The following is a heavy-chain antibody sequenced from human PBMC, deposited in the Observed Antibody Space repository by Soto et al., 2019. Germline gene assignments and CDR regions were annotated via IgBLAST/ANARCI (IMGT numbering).Heavy chain of an antibody. CDR3: AKDGAYCSSTSCSPPSDYGMDV. Sequence: GGSLRLSCAASGFTFSSYAMSWVRQAPGKGLEWVSAISGSGGSTYYADSVKGRFTISRDNSKNTLYLQMNSLRAEDTAVYYCAKDGAYCSSTSCSPPSDYGMDVWGQGTTVTVSS. V-gene: IGHV3-23*01. J-gene: IGHJ6*02. CDR2: ISGSGGST. CDR1: GFTFSSYA. D-gene: IGHD2-2*01.